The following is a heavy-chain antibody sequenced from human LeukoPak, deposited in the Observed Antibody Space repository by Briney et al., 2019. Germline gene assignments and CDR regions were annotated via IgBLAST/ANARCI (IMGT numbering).Heavy chain of an antibody. V-gene: IGHV3-74*01. CDR3: VRIATVTTPDY. J-gene: IGHJ4*02. CDR2: INPDGSTT. D-gene: IGHD4-17*01. Sequence: PGGSLRLSCAASGFTFSTYWMHWVRQPLGKGLVWVSRINPDGSTTIYADSVKGRFTISRDNAKNTLYLQMNSLTVEDTAVYYCVRIATVTTPDYWGQGTLVTVSS. CDR1: GFTFSTYW.